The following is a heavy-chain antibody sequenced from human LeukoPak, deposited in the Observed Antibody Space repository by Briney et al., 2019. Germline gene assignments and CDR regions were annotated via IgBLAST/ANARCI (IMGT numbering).Heavy chain of an antibody. CDR3: ARERIYYDFWSGYPSPLDY. V-gene: IGHV3-21*01. D-gene: IGHD3-3*01. CDR2: ISSSSSYI. Sequence: PGGPLRLSCAASGFTFSSYSMNWVRQAPGKGLEWVSSISSSSSYIYYADSVKGRFTISRGNAKNSLYLQMNSLRAEDTAVYYCARERIYYDFWSGYPSPLDYWGQGTLVTVSS. J-gene: IGHJ4*02. CDR1: GFTFSSYS.